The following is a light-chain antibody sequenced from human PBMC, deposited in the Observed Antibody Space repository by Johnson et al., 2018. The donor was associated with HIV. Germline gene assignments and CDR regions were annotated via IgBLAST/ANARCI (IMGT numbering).Light chain of an antibody. CDR3: GTWDTSLSAGGV. CDR1: SSNIGNNY. CDR2: ENN. Sequence: QSVLTQPPSVSAAPGQKVTISCSGSSSNIGNNYVSWYQQLPGTAPKLLFYENNKRPSGIPDRFSGSKSGTSATLGITGLQTGDEADYYCGTWDTSLSAGGVVGTGTKVTVL. V-gene: IGLV1-51*02. J-gene: IGLJ1*01.